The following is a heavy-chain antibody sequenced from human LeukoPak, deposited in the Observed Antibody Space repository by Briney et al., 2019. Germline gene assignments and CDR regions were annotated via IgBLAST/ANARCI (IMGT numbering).Heavy chain of an antibody. CDR2: IIPIFGTA. J-gene: IGHJ4*02. CDR1: GGAFSSYA. CDR3: ARGGQYSGYDYDY. D-gene: IGHD5-12*01. Sequence: ASVKVSCKASGGAFSSYAISWVRQAPGQGLEWMGGIIPIFGTANYAQKFQGRVTITADESTSTAYMELSSLRSEDTAVYYCARGGQYSGYDYDYWGQRTLVTVSS. V-gene: IGHV1-69*13.